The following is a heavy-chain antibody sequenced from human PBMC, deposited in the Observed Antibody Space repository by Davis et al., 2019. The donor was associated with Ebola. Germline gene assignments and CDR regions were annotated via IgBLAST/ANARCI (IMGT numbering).Heavy chain of an antibody. Sequence: PGGSLRLSCAASGFTFSSYGMHWVRQAPGKGLEWVAFIRYDGSNKYYADSVKGRFTISRDNSKNTLYLQMNSLRAEDTAVYYCAKDRPFSHYDSSGSGCGMDVWGQGTTVTVSS. CDR3: AKDRPFSHYDSSGSGCGMDV. CDR1: GFTFSSYG. J-gene: IGHJ6*02. V-gene: IGHV3-30*02. D-gene: IGHD3-22*01. CDR2: IRYDGSNK.